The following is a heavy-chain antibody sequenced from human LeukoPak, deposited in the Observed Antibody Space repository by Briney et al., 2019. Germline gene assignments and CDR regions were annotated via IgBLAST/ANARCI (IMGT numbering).Heavy chain of an antibody. CDR1: GFTFSSYG. Sequence: PGGSLRLSCAASGFTFSSYGMHWVRQAPGKGLEWVAVISYDGSNKYYADSVKGRFTISRDNSKNTLYLQMNSLRAEDTAVYYCARDLGPYGDPQQVFDYWGQGTLVTVSS. D-gene: IGHD4-17*01. V-gene: IGHV3-30*03. J-gene: IGHJ4*02. CDR3: ARDLGPYGDPQQVFDY. CDR2: ISYDGSNK.